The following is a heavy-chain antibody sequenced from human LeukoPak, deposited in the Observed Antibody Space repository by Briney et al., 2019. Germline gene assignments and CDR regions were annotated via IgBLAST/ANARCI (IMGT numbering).Heavy chain of an antibody. V-gene: IGHV4-31*03. J-gene: IGHJ4*02. D-gene: IGHD4-11*01. CDR1: GGSISSGGYY. CDR3: ASCTTAGDYFDY. CDR2: IYYSGST. Sequence: SETLSLTCTVSGGSISSGGYYWSWIRQHPGKGLEWIGYIYYSGSTYYNPSLKSRVTISVDTSKNQFSLKLSSVTAADTAVYYCASCTTAGDYFDYWGQGTLVTVSS.